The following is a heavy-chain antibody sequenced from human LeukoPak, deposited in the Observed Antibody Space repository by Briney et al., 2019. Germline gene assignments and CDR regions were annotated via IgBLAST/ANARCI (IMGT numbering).Heavy chain of an antibody. CDR3: TRDVYDSSGYYSDY. CDR2: VRSKAYGATT. J-gene: IGHJ4*02. V-gene: IGHV3-49*03. D-gene: IGHD3-22*01. CDR1: GFTFGDYA. Sequence: SLRLSCTASGFTFGDYAMSWFRQAPGKGLEWVGFVRSKAYGATTEYAASVKGRFTISRDDSNIIAYLQMNSLKTEDTAVYYCTRDVYDSSGYYSDYWGQGTLVTVSS.